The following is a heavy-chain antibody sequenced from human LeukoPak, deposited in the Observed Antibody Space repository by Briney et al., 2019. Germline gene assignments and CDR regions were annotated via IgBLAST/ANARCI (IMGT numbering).Heavy chain of an antibody. CDR3: ATTEVVAATPALISYCFDP. Sequence: PSETLSLTCTVSSGSFRSYYWSWIRQPPGKGLEWIGYIYYNGGTNYNPSLKSRVTISVDTSKNQFSLKLSSVTAADTAVYYCATTEVVAATPALISYCFDPWGQGTLVTVSS. CDR2: IYYNGGT. V-gene: IGHV4-59*01. CDR1: SGSFRSYY. J-gene: IGHJ5*02. D-gene: IGHD2-15*01.